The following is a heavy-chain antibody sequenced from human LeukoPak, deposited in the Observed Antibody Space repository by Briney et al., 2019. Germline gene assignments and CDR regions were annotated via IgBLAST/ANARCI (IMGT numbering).Heavy chain of an antibody. D-gene: IGHD3-3*01. V-gene: IGHV1-69*13. J-gene: IGHJ5*02. CDR2: IIPIFGAA. Sequence: SLKVSCKASGGTLSSYAISLVRHAPGQGLEWMGGIIPIFGAANYAQKFQGRATITADESTSTAYMELSSLRSEDTAVYYCARVGILNDFWSGYPFDPWGQGTLVTVSS. CDR1: GGTLSSYA. CDR3: ARVGILNDFWSGYPFDP.